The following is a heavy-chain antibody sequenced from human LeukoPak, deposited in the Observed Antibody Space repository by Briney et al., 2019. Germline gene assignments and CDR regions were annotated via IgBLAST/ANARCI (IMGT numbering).Heavy chain of an antibody. CDR1: GFTVSSNY. J-gene: IGHJ4*02. CDR3: VKRVPYSSSSVYFDS. V-gene: IGHV3-53*01. CDR2: IYSGGST. D-gene: IGHD6-6*01. Sequence: GGSLRLSCAASGFTVSSNYMSWVRQAPGKGLEWVSVIYSGGSTYYADSVKGRVIISRDNSKNTLYLQMNSLRADDTAVYFCVKRVPYSSSSVYFDSWGQGTLVTVSS.